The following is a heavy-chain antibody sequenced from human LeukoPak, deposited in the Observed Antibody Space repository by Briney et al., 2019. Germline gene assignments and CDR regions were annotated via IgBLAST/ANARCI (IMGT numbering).Heavy chain of an antibody. J-gene: IGHJ4*02. D-gene: IGHD3-10*01. CDR2: INHSGNT. CDR3: ARGQNYYGSGSLSAVAVFDY. V-gene: IGHV4-34*01. CDR1: GGSFSGYY. Sequence: SKTLSLTCAVYGGSFSGYYWSWIRQPPGKGLEWIGEINHSGNTNYNPSLKSRVTISVDTSKNQFSLKLSSVTAADTAVYYCARGQNYYGSGSLSAVAVFDYWGQGTLVTASS.